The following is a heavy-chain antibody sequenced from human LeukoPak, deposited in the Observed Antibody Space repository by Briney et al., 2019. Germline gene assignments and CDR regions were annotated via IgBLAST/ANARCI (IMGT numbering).Heavy chain of an antibody. D-gene: IGHD3-3*01. J-gene: IGHJ4*02. CDR1: GYTLTELS. V-gene: IGHV1-24*01. CDR3: ATVLGSTIFGVVIFPPYKYFDY. CDR2: FDPEDGET. Sequence: ASVKVSCKVSGYTLTELSMHWVRQAPGKGLEWMGGFDPEDGETIYAQKFQGRVTMTEDTSTDTAYMELSSLRSEDTAVYYCATVLGSTIFGVVIFPPYKYFDYWGQGTLDTVSS.